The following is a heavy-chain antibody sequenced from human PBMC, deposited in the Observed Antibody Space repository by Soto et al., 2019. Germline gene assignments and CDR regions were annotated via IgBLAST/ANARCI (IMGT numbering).Heavy chain of an antibody. CDR3: ARTVLLVYSITGVGGFDI. D-gene: IGHD2-8*01. CDR2: ITLVFGTA. J-gene: IGHJ3*02. CDR1: GGTFSSYS. V-gene: IGHV1-69*13. Sequence: QVRLVQSGAEVKKPGSSVKVSCKASGGTFSSYSISWVRQAPGQGLEWMGEITLVFGTANYAQNFQGRVTITADESTGTAYMELSGLRAEDTAIYYCARTVLLVYSITGVGGFDIWGQGTLVTVSS.